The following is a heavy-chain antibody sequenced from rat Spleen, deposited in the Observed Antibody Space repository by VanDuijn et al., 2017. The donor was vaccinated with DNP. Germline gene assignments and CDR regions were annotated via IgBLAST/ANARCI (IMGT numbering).Heavy chain of an antibody. Sequence: EVDLVESGGGLVQPGRSLKLSCAASGFTFSNYYMAWVRQAPTKGLEWVAYITYDGVGTYYRDSVKGRFTISRDDTKSTLYLQMNSLRSEDMATYYCARPMDYYSGGFAYWGQGTLVTVSS. J-gene: IGHJ3*01. D-gene: IGHD1-1*01. V-gene: IGHV5-22*01. CDR1: GFTFSNYY. CDR2: ITYDGVGT. CDR3: ARPMDYYSGGFAY.